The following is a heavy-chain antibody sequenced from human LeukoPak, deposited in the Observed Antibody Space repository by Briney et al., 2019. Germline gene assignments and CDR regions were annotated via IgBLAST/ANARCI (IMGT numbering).Heavy chain of an antibody. CDR2: IYHSGST. V-gene: IGHV4-59*01. CDR1: GGSISTYY. Sequence: SETLSLTCTVSGGSISTYYWSWIRQPPGKGLEWIGYIYHSGSTNYNPSHKSRVTISVDTSKNQFSLKLSSVTAADTAVYYCAKLLWFGEADNWLDPWGQGTLVTVSS. D-gene: IGHD3-10*01. CDR3: AKLLWFGEADNWLDP. J-gene: IGHJ5*02.